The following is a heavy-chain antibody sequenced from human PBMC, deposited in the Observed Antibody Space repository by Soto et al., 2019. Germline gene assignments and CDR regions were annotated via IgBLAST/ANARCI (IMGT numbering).Heavy chain of an antibody. V-gene: IGHV3-23*01. J-gene: IGHJ4*02. CDR1: GFTFSSYA. D-gene: IGHD5-18*01. CDR2: ITGSAGST. Sequence: GGSLRLSCAASGFTFSSYAISWVRQAPGKGLEWVSTITGSAGSTYYADSVKGRFTISRDNSKSTLYLQMNRLRGEDTATYYCAKGGEYSYGYISRYYFDYWGQGTLVTVSS. CDR3: AKGGEYSYGYISRYYFDY.